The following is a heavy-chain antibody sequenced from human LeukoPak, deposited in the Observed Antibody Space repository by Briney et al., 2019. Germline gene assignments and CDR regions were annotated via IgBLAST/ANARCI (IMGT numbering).Heavy chain of an antibody. D-gene: IGHD3-10*01. V-gene: IGHV3-48*03. CDR2: ISGSDNTI. Sequence: GGSLRLFCAASGLTFSSLEMKWVRQAPGKGLECISYISGSDNTIYYADSAKGRFTVSRDNAKNSLYMQMNSLRTDDTAVYYCARSRLYGWGSDLNSFDSWGHGTLVTVSS. CDR1: GLTFSSLE. J-gene: IGHJ5*01. CDR3: ARSRLYGWGSDLNSFDS.